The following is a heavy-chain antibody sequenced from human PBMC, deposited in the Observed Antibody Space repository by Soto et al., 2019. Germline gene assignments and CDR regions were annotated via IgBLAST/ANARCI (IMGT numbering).Heavy chain of an antibody. CDR1: GFTFNKFG. D-gene: IGHD4-17*01. CDR3: AKDQWSVVGDYFFDH. Sequence: QVQLVDSGGGVVQPGRSLRLSCAASGFTFNKFGMHWVRQAPGKGLEWVAGIWYDGNKKYYGESVKGRFTISRDNTNNTLFLHMSRLRAEDTAVYYCAKDQWSVVGDYFFDHWGRGTLVTVS. V-gene: IGHV3-33*06. CDR2: IWYDGNKK. J-gene: IGHJ4*02.